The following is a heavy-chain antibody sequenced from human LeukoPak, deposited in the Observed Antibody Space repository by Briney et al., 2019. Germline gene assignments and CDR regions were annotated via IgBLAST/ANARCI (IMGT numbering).Heavy chain of an antibody. CDR3: ARAPSEIGGYYPEYFRH. Sequence: PGGSLRLSCAASGFTLITYWMHWVPHAPGKGLVWVSRIKSDGGTNYADSVKGRFTISRDNAKKTVSLQMNSLRPEDTGVYYCARAPSEIGGYYPEYFRHWGQGTLVTVSS. CDR1: GFTLITYW. CDR2: IKSDGGT. D-gene: IGHD3-22*01. J-gene: IGHJ1*01. V-gene: IGHV3-74*01.